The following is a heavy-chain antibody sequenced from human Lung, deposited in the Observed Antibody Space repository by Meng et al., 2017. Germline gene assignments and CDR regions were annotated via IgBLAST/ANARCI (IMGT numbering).Heavy chain of an antibody. V-gene: IGHV1-2*06. CDR3: ARDEDISAAGKLFGDY. CDR2: IDPKSGDT. CDR1: GYNFPDYW. J-gene: IGHJ4*02. Sequence: QGQLGQAGAEGKKPGASVKVSCKPSGYNFPDYWLHWVRRAPGQGLEWMGRIDPKSGDTHYAQRFQGRVTMTGDTSISTAYMELSGLRSDDTAMYYCARDEDISAAGKLFGDYWGQGTLVTVSS. D-gene: IGHD6-13*01.